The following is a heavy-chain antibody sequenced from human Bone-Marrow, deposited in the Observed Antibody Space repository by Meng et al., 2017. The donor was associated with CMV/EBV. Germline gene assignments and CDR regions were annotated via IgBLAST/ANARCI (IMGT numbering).Heavy chain of an antibody. V-gene: IGHV3-15*07. CDR2: IKSKTGGGTT. D-gene: IGHD4-17*01. Sequence: GFTFSNAWMSWVRQAPGKGLEWVGRIKSKTGGGTTDYAAPVEGRFTVSRDDSKNTLYLQMNSLKTEDTAVYYCTTGRLTTVTTYFDYWGQGTLVTVSS. CDR1: GFTFSNAW. J-gene: IGHJ4*02. CDR3: TTGRLTTVTTYFDY.